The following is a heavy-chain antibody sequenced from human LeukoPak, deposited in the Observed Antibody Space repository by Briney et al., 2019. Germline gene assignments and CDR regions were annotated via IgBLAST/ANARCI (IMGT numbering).Heavy chain of an antibody. J-gene: IGHJ6*03. CDR2: MNPNSGNT. Sequence: ASVKVSCKASGYTFTSYDINWVRQATGQGLEWMGWMNPNSGNTGYAQKFQGRVTITRNTSISTAYMELSSLRSEDTAVYYCARSGSIAARPPYYYMDVWGKGTTVTVSS. CDR3: ARSGSIAARPPYYYMDV. D-gene: IGHD6-6*01. V-gene: IGHV1-8*03. CDR1: GYTFTSYD.